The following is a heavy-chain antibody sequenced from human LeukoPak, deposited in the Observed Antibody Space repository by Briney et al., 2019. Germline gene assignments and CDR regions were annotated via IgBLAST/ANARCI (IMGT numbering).Heavy chain of an antibody. J-gene: IGHJ6*02. V-gene: IGHV5-51*01. CDR3: ARQQCSGGSCYSLPLRYYYGMDV. CDR1: GYTFSNYW. D-gene: IGHD2-15*01. CDR2: IYPGDSDT. Sequence: GESLKISCKGSGYTFSNYWIGWVRQMPGKGLEWMGIIYPGDSDTRYSPSFQGQVTISADKSISTAYLQWSSLKASDTAMYYCARQQCSGGSCYSLPLRYYYGMDVWGQGTTVTVSS.